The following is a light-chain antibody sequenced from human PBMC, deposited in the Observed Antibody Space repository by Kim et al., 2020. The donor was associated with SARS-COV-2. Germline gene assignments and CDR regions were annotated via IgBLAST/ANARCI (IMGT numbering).Light chain of an antibody. CDR1: QSIGRY. Sequence: DIQMTQSPSSLSASAGDRVTITCRASQSIGRYLNWYQQKPGKAPNLLIHAASSLQRGVPSRFGGSGSGTDFTLTINSLQPEDFATYYCQQAYSTPLTFGGGTKVDIK. V-gene: IGKV1-39*01. J-gene: IGKJ4*01. CDR3: QQAYSTPLT. CDR2: AAS.